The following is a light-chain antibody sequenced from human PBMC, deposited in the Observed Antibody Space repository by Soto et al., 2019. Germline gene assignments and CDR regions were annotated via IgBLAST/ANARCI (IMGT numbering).Light chain of an antibody. CDR3: QQYDNSRWT. V-gene: IGKV3-20*01. CDR2: GAS. Sequence: LLTQSPRTLCLSPGERATLSCRISHTVSGNYLAWYQQKLGQAPRLLIYGASSRATGIPDRFSGSGSGTDFTLTISRLEPEDFAAYYCQQYDNSRWTFGQGTKVAIK. J-gene: IGKJ1*01. CDR1: HTVSGNY.